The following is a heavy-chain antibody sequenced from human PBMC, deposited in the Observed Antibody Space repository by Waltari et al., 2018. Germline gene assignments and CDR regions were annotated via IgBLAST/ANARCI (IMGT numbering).Heavy chain of an antibody. CDR2: MSYSGAT. CDR1: GVSITSNRHY. D-gene: IGHD5-12*01. CDR3: ATYIGASVGTAAFDV. V-gene: IGHV4-39*01. Sequence: QLQLPESGPGLVKPSETLSLTCSVSGVSITSNRHYWGWIRHPPGQGLEWIGTMSYSGATYSSPSLESRVTVSRDTSKNQLSLKLVSVTAADTAVYYCATYIGASVGTAAFDVWGQGTMVTVSS. J-gene: IGHJ3*01.